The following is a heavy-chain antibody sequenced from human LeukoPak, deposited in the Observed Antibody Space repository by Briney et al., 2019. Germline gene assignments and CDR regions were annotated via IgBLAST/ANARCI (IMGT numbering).Heavy chain of an antibody. CDR3: ARVYGILPSYFDY. CDR2: INHSGST. J-gene: IGHJ4*02. D-gene: IGHD3-9*01. V-gene: IGHV4-34*01. Sequence: SETLSLTCAVYGGSFSGYYWSWIRQPPGKGLEWIGEINHSGSTNYNPSLKSRVTISVDTSKNQFSLKLSSVTAADTAVYYCARVYGILPSYFDYWGQGTLVTVSS. CDR1: GGSFSGYY.